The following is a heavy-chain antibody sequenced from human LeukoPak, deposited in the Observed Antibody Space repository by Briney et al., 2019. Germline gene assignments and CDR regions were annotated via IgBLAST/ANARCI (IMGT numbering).Heavy chain of an antibody. CDR3: ARGKSYCSSTSCHKHNWFDP. J-gene: IGHJ5*02. D-gene: IGHD2-2*01. Sequence: ASVKVSCKASGGTFSSYAISWARQAPGQGLEWMGGIIPIFGTANYAQKFQGRVTITADESTSTAYMELSSLRSEDTAVYYCARGKSYCSSTSCHKHNWFDPWGQGTLVTVSS. CDR2: IIPIFGTA. V-gene: IGHV1-69*01. CDR1: GGTFSSYA.